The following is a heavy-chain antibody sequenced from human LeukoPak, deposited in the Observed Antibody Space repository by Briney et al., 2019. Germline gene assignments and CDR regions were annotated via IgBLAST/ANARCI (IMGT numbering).Heavy chain of an antibody. D-gene: IGHD2-15*01. CDR3: AKAGDCSGGSCYMYNYFDP. Sequence: ASVKVSCKASEYTFTGYYMHWVRQAPGQGLEWMGWINPNSGGTNYAQKFQGRVTMTRNTSINTAYMELSSLRSEDTAVYYCAKAGDCSGGSCYMYNYFDPWGQGTLVTVSS. J-gene: IGHJ5*02. CDR1: EYTFTGYY. V-gene: IGHV1-2*02. CDR2: INPNSGGT.